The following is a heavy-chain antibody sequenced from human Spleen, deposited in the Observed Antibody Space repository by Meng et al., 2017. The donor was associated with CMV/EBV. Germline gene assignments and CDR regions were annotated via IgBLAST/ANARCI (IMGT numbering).Heavy chain of an antibody. J-gene: IGHJ4*02. V-gene: IGHV5-51*01. CDR2: IYPGDSDT. Sequence: GGSLRLSCKGSGYIFTSYWIALVRQMPGKGLEWMGIIYPGDSDTRYSPSFQGQVTISADKSLSPAYLQWSSLKASDTAMYYCARHGGGFDYWGQGALVTVSS. CDR1: GYIFTSYW. CDR3: ARHGGGFDY. D-gene: IGHD3-16*01.